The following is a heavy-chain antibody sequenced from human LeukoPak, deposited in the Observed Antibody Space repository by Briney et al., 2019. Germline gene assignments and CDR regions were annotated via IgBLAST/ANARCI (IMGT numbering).Heavy chain of an antibody. CDR1: GGSISSGSYY. CDR2: IYTSGST. Sequence: SETLSLTCTVSGGSISSGSYYWSWIRQPAGKGVEWIGRIYTSGSTNYNPSLKSRVTISVDTSKNQFSLKLSSVTAADTAVYYCARAVSGYHRPAFDIWGQGTMVTVSS. J-gene: IGHJ3*02. V-gene: IGHV4-61*02. D-gene: IGHD5-12*01. CDR3: ARAVSGYHRPAFDI.